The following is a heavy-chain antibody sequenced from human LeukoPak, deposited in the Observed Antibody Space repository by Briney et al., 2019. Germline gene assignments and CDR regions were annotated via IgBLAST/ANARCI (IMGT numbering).Heavy chain of an antibody. CDR2: ISYDESKK. CDR1: GVTFGTYT. J-gene: IGHJ4*02. Sequence: PGGSLRLSCAGSGVTFGTYTIHWVRQAPGKGLEWVALISYDESKKNYADSVRGRFGISRDTSKNIYLRMNSLRADDTAIYYCARGRYDSADSWGQGTLVIVSS. V-gene: IGHV3-30*09. D-gene: IGHD3-22*01. CDR3: ARGRYDSADS.